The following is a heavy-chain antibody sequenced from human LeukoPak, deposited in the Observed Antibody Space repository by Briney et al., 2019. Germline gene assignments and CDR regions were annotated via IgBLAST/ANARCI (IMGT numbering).Heavy chain of an antibody. CDR3: ARQPANTAAFDI. V-gene: IGHV4-59*08. Sequence: SETLSLTCTVSGGSLNAYYWSWIRQPPGKGLEWIAYVRDNGENNYNPSLKSRVAISVDTANNQISLRLNFVTAADTAIYYWARQPANTAAFDIWGLGTMVTVSS. J-gene: IGHJ3*02. CDR1: GGSLNAYY. CDR2: VRDNGEN. D-gene: IGHD5-18*01.